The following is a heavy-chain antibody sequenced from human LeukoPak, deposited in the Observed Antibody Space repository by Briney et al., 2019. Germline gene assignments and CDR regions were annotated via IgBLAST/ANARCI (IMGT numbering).Heavy chain of an antibody. Sequence: VSVKVSCKASGYTFTSYYMHWVRQAPGQGLEWMGIINPSGGSTSYAQKFQGRVTMTRDTSTSTVYMELSSLRSEDTAVYYCARSRRITIFGVLRRSGNWFDPRGQGTLVTVSS. CDR3: ARSRRITIFGVLRRSGNWFDP. CDR2: INPSGGST. J-gene: IGHJ5*02. D-gene: IGHD3-3*01. V-gene: IGHV1-46*03. CDR1: GYTFTSYY.